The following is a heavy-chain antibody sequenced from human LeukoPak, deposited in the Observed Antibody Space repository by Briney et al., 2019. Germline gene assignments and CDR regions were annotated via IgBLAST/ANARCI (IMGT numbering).Heavy chain of an antibody. Sequence: KTSETLSLTCTVSGGSISSHYYWVWIRQPPGKGLEWIGSIYYSGSTYYNPSLKSRVTISVDTSKNQFSLKLNSLTAAETAVCYCARQYGSGSSYTPVVDLWGQGTLVTVSS. CDR2: IYYSGST. CDR1: GGSISSHYY. D-gene: IGHD3-10*01. J-gene: IGHJ4*02. V-gene: IGHV4-39*01. CDR3: ARQYGSGSSYTPVVDL.